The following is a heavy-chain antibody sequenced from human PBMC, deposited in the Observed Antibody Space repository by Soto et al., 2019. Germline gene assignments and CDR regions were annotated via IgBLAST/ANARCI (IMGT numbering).Heavy chain of an antibody. Sequence: SVKVSCKASGFTFTSSAVQWVRQARGQRLEWIGWIVVGSGNTNYAQKFQERVTITRDMSTSTAYMELSSLRSEDTAVYYCAADLTRYSYGPGYWGQGTLVTVSS. CDR1: GFTFTSSA. CDR2: IVVGSGNT. CDR3: AADLTRYSYGPGY. V-gene: IGHV1-58*01. D-gene: IGHD5-18*01. J-gene: IGHJ4*02.